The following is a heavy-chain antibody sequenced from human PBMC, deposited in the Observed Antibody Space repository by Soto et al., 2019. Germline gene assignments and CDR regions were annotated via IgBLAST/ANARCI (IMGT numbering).Heavy chain of an antibody. D-gene: IGHD2-8*01. Sequence: QVQLVQSGAEVKKPGSSVKVSCKASGGTFSSYAISWVRQAHGQGLEWMGGIIPIFGTANYAQKFQGRVTITANESTSTADMGLSSIRYEDTAVYYCARGRNGPRTYYLDSWGHAPVVTVSS. V-gene: IGHV1-69*01. CDR3: ARGRNGPRTYYLDS. J-gene: IGHJ4*01. CDR1: GGTFSSYA. CDR2: IIPIFGTA.